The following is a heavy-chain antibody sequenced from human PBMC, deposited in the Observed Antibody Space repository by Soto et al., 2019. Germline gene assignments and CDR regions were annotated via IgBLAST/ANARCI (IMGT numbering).Heavy chain of an antibody. CDR1: GNTVPNYA. CDR2: INGGNGNT. J-gene: IGHJ4*02. Sequence: ASVKVSCKASGNTVPNYAIHWVRQAPGQRLEWMGWINGGNGNTYYSEHFQGRVTFNRDTSAGTVYMQLSSLTSEDTAFYYCARDDSGFSGSHYIDYFNYWGQGALVTVSS. V-gene: IGHV1-3*01. D-gene: IGHD1-26*01. CDR3: ARDDSGFSGSHYIDYFNY.